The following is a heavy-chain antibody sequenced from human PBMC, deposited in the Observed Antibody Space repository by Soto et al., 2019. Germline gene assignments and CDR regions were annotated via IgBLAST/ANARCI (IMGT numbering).Heavy chain of an antibody. CDR1: GGSISTSSYF. D-gene: IGHD3-10*01. Sequence: QLQLQESGPGLVKPSETLSLTCSVSGGSISTSSYFWGWIRQPPGKGLEWVGAVHYSGSANYRSSLQSRVTISVDTSQNQFSLRLRSVTAADTAVYYCARHRWGSGSYSGLHDFWGQGALVTVSS. J-gene: IGHJ4*02. V-gene: IGHV4-39*01. CDR2: VHYSGSA. CDR3: ARHRWGSGSYSGLHDF.